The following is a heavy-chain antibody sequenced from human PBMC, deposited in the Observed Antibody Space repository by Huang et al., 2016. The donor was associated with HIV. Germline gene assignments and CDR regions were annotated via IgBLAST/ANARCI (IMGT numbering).Heavy chain of an antibody. CDR3: AREGPISAAGTSYYYHLDV. D-gene: IGHD6-13*01. J-gene: IGHJ6*03. V-gene: IGHV1-2*06. CDR2: SIPRMGGT. Sequence: QVQLVQSGAEMKRPGASVKVSCKASGYTFTAYYIHWVRPAPGQGLEGRGRSIPRMGGTNYAEKLKARVTMTRDTSISTAYMELDRLRSDDTAVYYCAREGPISAAGTSYYYHLDVWGKGTAVTVSS. CDR1: GYTFTAYY.